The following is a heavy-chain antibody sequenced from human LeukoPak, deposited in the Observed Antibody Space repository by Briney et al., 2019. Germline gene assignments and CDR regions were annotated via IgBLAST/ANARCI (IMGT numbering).Heavy chain of an antibody. Sequence: GGSLRLSCAASGFTFSSYSMNWVRQAPGKGLEWVSYISSSSSTTYYADSVKGRSTISRDNSKNTLYLQMNSLRAEDTAVYYCAKGKGNVAARRGPFDYWGQGTLVTVSS. CDR3: AKGKGNVAARRGPFDY. CDR1: GFTFSSYS. J-gene: IGHJ4*02. D-gene: IGHD6-6*01. CDR2: ISSSSSTT. V-gene: IGHV3-48*01.